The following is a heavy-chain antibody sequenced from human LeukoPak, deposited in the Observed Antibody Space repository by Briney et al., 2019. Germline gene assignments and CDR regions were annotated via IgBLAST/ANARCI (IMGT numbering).Heavy chain of an antibody. CDR2: INSDGSST. Sequence: GGSLRLSCAASGFTFSSYWMHWVRQAPGKGLVWVSRINSDGSSTSYADSVKGRFTISRDNAKNSLYLQMNSLRAEDTAVYYCARTPPGYSSSWYYFDYWGQGTLVTVSS. J-gene: IGHJ4*02. CDR1: GFTFSSYW. D-gene: IGHD6-13*01. CDR3: ARTPPGYSSSWYYFDY. V-gene: IGHV3-74*01.